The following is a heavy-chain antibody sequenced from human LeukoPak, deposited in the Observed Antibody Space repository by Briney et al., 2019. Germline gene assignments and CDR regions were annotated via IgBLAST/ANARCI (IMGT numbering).Heavy chain of an antibody. Sequence: PGGSLRLSCAASGFTFSSYGMHWVRQAPGKGLEWVAFIRYDGSNKYYAYSLRGRFTISIDNSKNTLYLQMNSLRAEDTAVYYCAKDQVPRYCSGGSCGYPYYYYYYGMDVWGQGTTVTVSS. J-gene: IGHJ6*02. CDR3: AKDQVPRYCSGGSCGYPYYYYYYGMDV. CDR1: GFTFSSYG. CDR2: IRYDGSNK. D-gene: IGHD2-15*01. V-gene: IGHV3-30*02.